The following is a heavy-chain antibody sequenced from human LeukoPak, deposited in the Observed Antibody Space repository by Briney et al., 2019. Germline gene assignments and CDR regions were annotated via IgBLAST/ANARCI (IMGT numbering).Heavy chain of an antibody. D-gene: IGHD1-14*01. J-gene: IGHJ4*02. CDR3: ARYDGGNRPFEY. CDR1: GFTFSSYS. Sequence: GGSLRLSCAASGFTFSSYSMNWVRQAPGKGLEWVSYISSSSSTIYYTDSVNGRFTISRDNAKNSLYLQMNSLRAEDTAVYYCARYDGGNRPFEYRGQGNLVYVSS. V-gene: IGHV3-48*01. CDR2: ISSSSSTI.